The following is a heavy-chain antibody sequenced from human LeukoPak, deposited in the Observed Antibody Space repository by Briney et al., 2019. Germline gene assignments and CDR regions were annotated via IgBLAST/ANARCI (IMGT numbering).Heavy chain of an antibody. V-gene: IGHV3-9*01. CDR3: AKDLGGPYYYYYGMDV. Sequence: GGSLRLSCAASGFTFDDYAMHWDQQAPGKGLEWVSGISWNSGSIGYADSVKGRFTISRDNAKNSLYLQMNSLRAEDTALYYCAKDLGGPYYYYYGMDVWGQGTTVTVSS. CDR2: ISWNSGSI. D-gene: IGHD2-15*01. J-gene: IGHJ6*02. CDR1: GFTFDDYA.